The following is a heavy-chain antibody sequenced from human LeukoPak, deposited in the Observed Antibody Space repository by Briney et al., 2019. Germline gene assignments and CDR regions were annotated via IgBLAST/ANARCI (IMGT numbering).Heavy chain of an antibody. V-gene: IGHV4-39*01. CDR2: IYYSGST. D-gene: IGHD1-1*01. Sequence: PSETLSLTCTVSGGSISSSSYYWGWIRQPPGKGLEWIGSIYYSGSTYYNPSLKSRVTISVDTSKNQFSLKLSSVTAADTAVYYCARGSTRFNNWYKWFDPWGQGTLVTVSS. CDR3: ARGSTRFNNWYKWFDP. CDR1: GGSISSSSYY. J-gene: IGHJ5*02.